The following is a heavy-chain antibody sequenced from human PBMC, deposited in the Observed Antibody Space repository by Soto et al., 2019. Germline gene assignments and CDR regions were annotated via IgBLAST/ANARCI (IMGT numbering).Heavy chain of an antibody. V-gene: IGHV3-11*01. J-gene: IGHJ4*02. D-gene: IGHD6-13*01. Sequence: LRLSCAASGFTFSDYYINWIRQAPGKGLEWLSSISSGGSSIHYADSVKGRFTISRDNAKNSLSLQMNSLRAADTAVYYCARRAAGGGNFDYWGQGTLVTVSS. CDR2: ISSGGSSI. CDR3: ARRAAGGGNFDY. CDR1: GFTFSDYY.